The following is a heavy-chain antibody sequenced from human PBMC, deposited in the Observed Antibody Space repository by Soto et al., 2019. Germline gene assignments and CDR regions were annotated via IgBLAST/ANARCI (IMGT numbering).Heavy chain of an antibody. CDR3: ARQGSWYAPTDFDY. J-gene: IGHJ4*02. CDR2: IYYSGST. CDR1: GGSISSSSYY. V-gene: IGHV4-39*01. Sequence: QLQLQESGPGLVKPSETLSLTCTVSGGSISSSSYYWGWIRQPPGKGLEWIGSIYYSGSTYYNPSLKSRVTISLDTSKNQFSLKLSSVTAADTAVYYCARQGSWYAPTDFDYWGQGTLVTVSS. D-gene: IGHD6-13*01.